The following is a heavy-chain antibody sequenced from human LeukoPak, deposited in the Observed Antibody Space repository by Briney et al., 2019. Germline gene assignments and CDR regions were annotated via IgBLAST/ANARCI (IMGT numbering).Heavy chain of an antibody. CDR1: GFTVSNNY. V-gene: IGHV3-66*03. D-gene: IGHD5-12*01. CDR3: ARDLRPGYSGYDLMGA. Sequence: GGSLRLSCAASGFTVSNNYMIWVRQAPGKGLEWVSLIYSNGVTNYADSVKGRFTISRDNSKNTLYLQMNSLRAEDTAVYYCARDLRPGYSGYDLMGAWGQGTLVTVSS. J-gene: IGHJ5*02. CDR2: IYSNGVT.